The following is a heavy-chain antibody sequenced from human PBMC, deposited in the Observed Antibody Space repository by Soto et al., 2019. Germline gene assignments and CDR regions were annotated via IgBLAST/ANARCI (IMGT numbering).Heavy chain of an antibody. CDR2: INPNSGGT. CDR1: GYNFTGYY. V-gene: IGHV1-2*04. D-gene: IGHD3-3*01. Sequence: ASVKVSCKASGYNFTGYYMHWVRQAPGQGLEWMGWINPNSGGTNYAQKFQGWVTMTRDTSISTAYMELSRLRSDDTAVYYCARVHRFLGMTDAFDIWGQGTMVTVSS. CDR3: ARVHRFLGMTDAFDI. J-gene: IGHJ3*02.